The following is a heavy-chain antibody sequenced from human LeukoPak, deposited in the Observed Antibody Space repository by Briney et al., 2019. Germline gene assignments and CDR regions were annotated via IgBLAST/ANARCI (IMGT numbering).Heavy chain of an antibody. CDR2: IYYSGST. V-gene: IGHV4-59*12. CDR3: ARAVWQQLNSNWFDP. Sequence: PSETLSLTCTVSGGSISSYYWSWIRQPPGKGLEWIGYIYYSGSTYYNPSLKSRVTISVDTSKNQFSLKLSSVTAADTAVYYCARAVWQQLNSNWFDPWGQGTLVTVSS. CDR1: GGSISSYY. D-gene: IGHD6-13*01. J-gene: IGHJ5*02.